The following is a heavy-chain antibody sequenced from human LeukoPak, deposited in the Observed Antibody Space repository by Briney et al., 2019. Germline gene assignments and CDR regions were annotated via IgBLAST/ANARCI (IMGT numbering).Heavy chain of an antibody. V-gene: IGHV3-74*01. CDR2: ISGDGSST. CDR3: ATELPFDY. Sequence: PGGSLRLSCAASGFTFSSYWMHWVRQTPGKGLVWVSRISGDGSSTTYAESVKGRFTISRDNAKNTLYLQMNTLRAEDTAVYYGATELPFDYWGQGTLVTVSS. CDR1: GFTFSSYW. J-gene: IGHJ4*02.